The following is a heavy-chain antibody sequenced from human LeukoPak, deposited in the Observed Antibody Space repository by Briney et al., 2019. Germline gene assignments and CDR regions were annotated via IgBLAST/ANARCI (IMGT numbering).Heavy chain of an antibody. Sequence: GGSLRLSCAASGFTFSSYWMSWVRQAPGKGLEWVANIKQDGSEKYYVDSVKGRFTISRDNAKNSLYLQMNSLRAEDTAVYYCAGDSSSWYYYSYMDVWGKGTTVTVSS. V-gene: IGHV3-7*01. D-gene: IGHD6-13*01. CDR2: IKQDGSEK. J-gene: IGHJ6*03. CDR3: AGDSSSWYYYSYMDV. CDR1: GFTFSSYW.